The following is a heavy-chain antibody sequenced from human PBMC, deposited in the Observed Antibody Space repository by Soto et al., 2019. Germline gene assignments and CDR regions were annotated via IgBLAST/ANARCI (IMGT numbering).Heavy chain of an antibody. CDR3: AHRLRWLANFDY. CDR1: GFSLTTSGVG. Sequence: QITLKESGPTLVIPTQTLTLTCTFSGFSLTTSGVGVGWIRQPPGKALEWLALIYWNDEKRYSPSLKSRLTITKDTSRNQVVLTMTNMDPVDTATYYCAHRLRWLANFDYWGQGTLVTVSS. V-gene: IGHV2-5*01. J-gene: IGHJ4*02. D-gene: IGHD6-19*01. CDR2: IYWNDEK.